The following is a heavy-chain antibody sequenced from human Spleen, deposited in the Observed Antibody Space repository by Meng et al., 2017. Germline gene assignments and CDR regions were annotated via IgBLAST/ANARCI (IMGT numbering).Heavy chain of an antibody. Sequence: GESLKISCAASGFTFSSYAMSWVRQSPGKGLEWVSAITGSGGGTYYADSVKGRFAISRDNSKNTLYLQINSLRAEDTAVYYCAKVRLSNYYFYHGLDVWGQGTTVTVSS. J-gene: IGHJ6*02. CDR2: ITGSGGGT. V-gene: IGHV3-23*01. CDR3: AKVRLSNYYFYHGLDV. CDR1: GFTFSSYA.